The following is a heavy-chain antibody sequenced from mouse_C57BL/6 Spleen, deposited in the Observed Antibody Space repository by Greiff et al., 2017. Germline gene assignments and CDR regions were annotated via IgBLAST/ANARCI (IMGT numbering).Heavy chain of an antibody. D-gene: IGHD1-1*01. CDR3: ARPSTVVADYFDD. CDR1: GYTFTSYW. Sequence: QVQLQQPGAELVKPGASVKLSCKASGYTFTSYWMPWVKQRPGQGLEWIGMIHPNSGSTNYNEKFKSKATLTVDKSSSTAYMQLSSLTSEDSAVYYCARPSTVVADYFDDWGQGTTLTVSS. CDR2: IHPNSGST. V-gene: IGHV1-64*01. J-gene: IGHJ2*01.